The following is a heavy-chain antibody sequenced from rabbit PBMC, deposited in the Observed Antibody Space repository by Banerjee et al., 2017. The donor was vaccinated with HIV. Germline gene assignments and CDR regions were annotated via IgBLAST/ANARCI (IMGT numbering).Heavy chain of an antibody. J-gene: IGHJ4*01. CDR1: GFTLSNYW. V-gene: IGHV1S45*01. CDR3: ARGYPSSSGDYLLYGLRL. Sequence: QEQLVESGGGLVQPEGSLTLTCTASGFTLSNYWMCWVRQAPGKGLELIACIDTSSGSTYYASWAKGRFTISKTSSTTVTLQMTSLTAADTATYFCARGYPSSSGDYLLYGLRLWGPGTLVTVS. D-gene: IGHD1-1*01. CDR2: IDTSSGST.